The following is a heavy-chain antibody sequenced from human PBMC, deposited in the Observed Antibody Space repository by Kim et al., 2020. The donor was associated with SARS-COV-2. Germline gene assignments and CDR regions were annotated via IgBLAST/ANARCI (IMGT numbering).Heavy chain of an antibody. V-gene: IGHV4-31*03. CDR3: ARTLGSSSWYGRIDP. D-gene: IGHD6-13*01. CDR2: IYYSGST. J-gene: IGHJ5*02. Sequence: SETLSLTCTVSGGSISSGGYYWSWIRQHPGKGLEWIGYIYYSGSTYYNPSLKSRVTISVDTSKNQFSLKLSSVTAADTAVYYCARTLGSSSWYGRIDPWGQGTLVTVSS. CDR1: GGSISSGGYY.